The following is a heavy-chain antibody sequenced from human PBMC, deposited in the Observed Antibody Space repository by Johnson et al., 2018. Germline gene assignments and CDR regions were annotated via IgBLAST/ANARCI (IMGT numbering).Heavy chain of an antibody. V-gene: IGHV3-74*02. CDR2: INNDGSST. D-gene: IGHD1-26*01. CDR1: GFTFSSYW. J-gene: IGHJ3*02. Sequence: VQLVESGGGVVQPGRSXRLSCAASGFTFSSYWMHWVRHAPGKGLVWVSLINNDGSSTTYADFVKGRFTISRDNAKNSLALQMNSLRAEDTAVYYCARDGGVGAAGAFDSWGQGTMVTVSS. CDR3: ARDGGVGAAGAFDS.